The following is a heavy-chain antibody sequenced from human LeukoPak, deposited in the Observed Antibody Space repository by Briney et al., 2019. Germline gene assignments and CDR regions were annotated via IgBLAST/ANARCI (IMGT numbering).Heavy chain of an antibody. V-gene: IGHV1-24*01. CDR1: GYTLTELS. J-gene: IGHJ3*02. CDR3: ARGLSSSWHDAFDI. CDR2: FDPEDGET. Sequence: ASVKVSCKVSGYTLTELSMHWVRQAPGKGLEWMGGFDPEDGETIYAQKFQGRVTMTEDTSTDTAYMELSSLRSEDTAVYYCARGLSSSWHDAFDIWGQGTMVTVSS. D-gene: IGHD6-13*01.